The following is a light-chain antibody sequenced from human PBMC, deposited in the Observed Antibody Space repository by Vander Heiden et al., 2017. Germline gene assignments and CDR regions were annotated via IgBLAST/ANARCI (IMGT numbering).Light chain of an antibody. CDR3: GTWDTRLRAWV. Sequence: QSVLTQPPSVSAAPGQWVTISCSGSNSNVGKNRVAWYQQLPGTAPKLLIYDNNKRPSETPDRFSASKSGTSATLGITGLQTGDEADYYCGTWDTRLRAWVFGGGTTLAVL. CDR1: NSNVGKNR. V-gene: IGLV1-51*01. CDR2: DNN. J-gene: IGLJ3*02.